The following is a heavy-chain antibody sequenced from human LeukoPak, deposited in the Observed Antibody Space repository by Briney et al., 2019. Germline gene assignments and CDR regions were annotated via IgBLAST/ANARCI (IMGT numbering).Heavy chain of an antibody. CDR2: IYPGDSDT. Sequence: GESLKISCKGSGYSFTSYWIGWLRQMPGKGLEWMGIIYPGDSDTRYSPSFQGQVTISADKSISTAYLQWSSLKASDTAMYYCARAPGGFSGYDSPDYYYGMDVWGQGTTVTVSS. J-gene: IGHJ6*02. D-gene: IGHD5-12*01. CDR1: GYSFTSYW. CDR3: ARAPGGFSGYDSPDYYYGMDV. V-gene: IGHV5-51*01.